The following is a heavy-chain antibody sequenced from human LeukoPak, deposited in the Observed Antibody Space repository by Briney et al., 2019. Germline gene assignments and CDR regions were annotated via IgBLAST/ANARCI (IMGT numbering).Heavy chain of an antibody. CDR1: GFTFSSYA. Sequence: GGSLRLSCAASGFTFSSYAMSWVRQAPGKGLEWVAVISYDGSNKYYADSVKGRFTISRDNSKNTLYLQMNSLRAEDTAVYYCARDVVPDYNFWSGSLYYYYGMDVWGQGTTVTVSS. CDR3: ARDVVPDYNFWSGSLYYYYGMDV. D-gene: IGHD3-3*01. CDR2: ISYDGSNK. J-gene: IGHJ6*02. V-gene: IGHV3-30*04.